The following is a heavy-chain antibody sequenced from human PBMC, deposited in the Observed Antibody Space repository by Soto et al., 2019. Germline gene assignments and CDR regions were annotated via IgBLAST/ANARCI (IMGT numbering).Heavy chain of an antibody. V-gene: IGHV1-69*04. CDR3: ARDTTGTTFDYYYMDV. CDR1: GGTFSSYT. CDR2: IIPILGIA. D-gene: IGHD4-17*01. Sequence: SVKVSCKASGGTFSSYTISWVRQAPGQGLEWMGRIIPILGIANYAQKFQGRVTITADKSTSTAYMELSSLRSEDTAVYYCARDTTGTTFDYYYMDVWGKGTTVTVSS. J-gene: IGHJ6*03.